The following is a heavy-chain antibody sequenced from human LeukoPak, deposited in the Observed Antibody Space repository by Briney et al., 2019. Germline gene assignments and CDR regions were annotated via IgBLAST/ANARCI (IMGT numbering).Heavy chain of an antibody. Sequence: GGSLRLSCAASGFTFSNYGMNWVRQAPGKGLEWVSAISGSGGSTYYADSMKGRFTISRDNSKNTLYLQMNSLRAEDTAVYYSAKGWSYADYWGQGTLVTVSS. V-gene: IGHV3-23*01. CDR1: GFTFSNYG. D-gene: IGHD2-8*01. CDR2: ISGSGGST. J-gene: IGHJ4*02. CDR3: AKGWSYADY.